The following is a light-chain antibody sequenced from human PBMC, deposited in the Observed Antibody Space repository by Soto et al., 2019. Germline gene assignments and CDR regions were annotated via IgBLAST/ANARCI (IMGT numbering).Light chain of an antibody. Sequence: EIVLTQSPGTLSLSPGERATLSCRASQSVSSSYLAWYQQKPGQAPRLLIYGASFSATGMPDRFSGSGSGTDFTLTISRLEPEDFAVYYCHQYDSSPLTFGGGTKVEIK. V-gene: IGKV3-20*01. CDR3: HQYDSSPLT. J-gene: IGKJ4*01. CDR1: QSVSSSY. CDR2: GAS.